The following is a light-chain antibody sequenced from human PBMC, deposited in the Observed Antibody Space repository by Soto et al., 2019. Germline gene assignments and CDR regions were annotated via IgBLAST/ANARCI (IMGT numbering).Light chain of an antibody. J-gene: IGKJ4*01. CDR3: QPYGSSTALT. V-gene: IGKV3-15*01. CDR1: QSVSSS. CDR2: GAS. Sequence: EIVMTQSPATLSVSPGERATLSCRTSQSVSSSLAWYQQKPGQAPSLLIYGASTRATGIPARFSGSGSGTEFTLTISRLEPEDFAVYYCQPYGSSTALTFGGGTKVDIK.